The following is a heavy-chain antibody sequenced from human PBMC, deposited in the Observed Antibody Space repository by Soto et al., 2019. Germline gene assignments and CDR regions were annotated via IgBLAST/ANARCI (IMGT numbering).Heavy chain of an antibody. CDR2: ITPFSGDV. CDR3: AGGGAGSGPFTWELPDH. V-gene: IGHV1-45*02. J-gene: IGHJ4*02. D-gene: IGHD1-26*01. CDR1: GNTFTYRN. Sequence: QMQLVQSGAEVKKTGSSVTVSCKALGNTFTYRNLHWVRQAPGQALEWMGWITPFSGDVHYAQKFQERVTITRDRSINTAYMQMSSLRSEDTAMYFCAGGGAGSGPFTWELPDHWGQGTLVTVSS.